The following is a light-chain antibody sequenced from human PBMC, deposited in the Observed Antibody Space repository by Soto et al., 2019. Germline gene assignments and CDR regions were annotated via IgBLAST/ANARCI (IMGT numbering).Light chain of an antibody. CDR2: GAS. J-gene: IGKJ1*01. CDR1: QSVSSSY. CDR3: QQYGSSLST. V-gene: IGKV3-20*01. Sequence: EIVLTQSPGTLSLSPGERATLSCRASQSVSSSYLAWYQQKSGQAPRLLIQGASSRATGIPDRFSGSGSGTDFTLTISRLEPEDFAVYYCQQYGSSLSTFGQGTKVEIK.